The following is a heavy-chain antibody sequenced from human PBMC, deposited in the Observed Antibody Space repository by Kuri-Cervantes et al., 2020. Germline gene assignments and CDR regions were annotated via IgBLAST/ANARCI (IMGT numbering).Heavy chain of an antibody. J-gene: IGHJ5*02. V-gene: IGHV1-18*01. CDR2: ISAYNDNT. D-gene: IGHD3-9*01. Sequence: ASVKVSCKASGYTFTSYGISWVRQAPGQGLEWMGWISAYNDNTNYAQKLQGRVTMTTDTSTSTAYMELRSLRSDDTAVYYCARTVYYDILTGYYTWFDPWGQGTLVTVSS. CDR3: ARTVYYDILTGYYTWFDP. CDR1: GYTFTSYG.